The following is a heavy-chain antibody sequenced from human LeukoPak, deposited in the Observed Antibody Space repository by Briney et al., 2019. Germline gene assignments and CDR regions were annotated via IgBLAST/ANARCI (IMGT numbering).Heavy chain of an antibody. Sequence: PSETLSLTCAVYGGSFSGYYWSWIRQPPGKGLEWIGEINHSGSTNYNPSLKSRVTISVDTSKNRFSLKLSSVTAADTAVYYCARRITRVAAPSATRFDPWGQGTLVTVSS. V-gene: IGHV4-34*01. CDR3: ARRITRVAAPSATRFDP. CDR1: GGSFSGYY. D-gene: IGHD3-3*01. CDR2: INHSGST. J-gene: IGHJ5*02.